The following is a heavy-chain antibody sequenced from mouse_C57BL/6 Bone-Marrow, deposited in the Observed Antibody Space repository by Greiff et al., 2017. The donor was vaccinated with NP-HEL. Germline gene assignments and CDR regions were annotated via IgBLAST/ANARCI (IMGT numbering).Heavy chain of an antibody. V-gene: IGHV1-62-2*01. CDR2: FYPGSGSI. CDR1: GYTFTEYT. J-gene: IGHJ4*01. Sequence: QVQLKESGAELVKPGASVKLSCKASGYTFTEYTIHWVKQRPGQGLEWIGWFYPGSGSIKYNEKFKDKATLTADKSSSTVYMELSRLTSEDSAVYFCARHGRTPYLGRDAMDYWGQGTSVTVSS. CDR3: ARHGRTPYLGRDAMDY. D-gene: IGHD4-1*01.